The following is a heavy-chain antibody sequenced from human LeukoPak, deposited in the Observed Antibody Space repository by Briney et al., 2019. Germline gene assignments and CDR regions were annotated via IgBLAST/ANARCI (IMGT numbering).Heavy chain of an antibody. V-gene: IGHV3-9*01. CDR3: AKDDGIAVAGTMGY. Sequence: GRSLRLSCAASGFTFDDYAMHWVRQAPGKGLEWVSGISWNSGSIGYADSVKGRFTISRDNAKNSQYLQMNSLRAEDTALYYCAKDDGIAVAGTMGYWGQGTLVTVSS. CDR2: ISWNSGSI. J-gene: IGHJ4*02. D-gene: IGHD6-19*01. CDR1: GFTFDDYA.